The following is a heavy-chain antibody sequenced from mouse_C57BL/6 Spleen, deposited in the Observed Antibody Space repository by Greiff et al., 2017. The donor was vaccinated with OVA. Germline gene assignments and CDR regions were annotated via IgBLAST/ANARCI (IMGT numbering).Heavy chain of an antibody. CDR1: GYTFTSYW. V-gene: IGHV1-50*01. CDR3: ARGGTGTVDY. D-gene: IGHD4-1*01. CDR2: IDPSDSYT. J-gene: IGHJ2*01. Sequence: QVQLQQSGAELVKPGASVKLSCKASGYTFTSYWMQWVKQRPGQGLEWIGEIDPSDSYTNYNQKFKGKATLTVDTSSSTAYMQLSSLTSEDSAVYYCARGGTGTVDYWGQGTTLTVSS.